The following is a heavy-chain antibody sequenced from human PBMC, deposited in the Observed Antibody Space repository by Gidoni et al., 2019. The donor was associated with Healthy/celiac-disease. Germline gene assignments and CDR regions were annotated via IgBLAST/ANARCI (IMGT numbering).Heavy chain of an antibody. Sequence: EVQLVESGGGLIQPGGSLRLSCAASGFNVSSNYMSWVRQAPGKGLEWVSVIYSGGSTYYADSVKGRFTISRDNSKNTLYLQMNSLRAEDTAVYYCARGDGITMIGDWYFDLWGRGTLVTVSS. D-gene: IGHD3-22*01. J-gene: IGHJ2*01. CDR3: ARGDGITMIGDWYFDL. CDR2: IYSGGST. CDR1: GFNVSSNY. V-gene: IGHV3-53*01.